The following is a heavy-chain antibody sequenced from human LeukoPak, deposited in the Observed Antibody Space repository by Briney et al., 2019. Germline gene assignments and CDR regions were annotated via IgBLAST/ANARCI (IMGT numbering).Heavy chain of an antibody. V-gene: IGHV4-59*01. Sequence: SETLSLTCNVSAGSISSYYWSWIRQPPGKGLEWIGYIYYSGSTNYNPSLKSRVTISVDTSKNQFSLKLSSVTAADTAVYYCASSYYYGSGSYYHFDYWGQGTLVTVSS. J-gene: IGHJ4*02. CDR2: IYYSGST. CDR3: ASSYYYGSGSYYHFDY. D-gene: IGHD3-10*01. CDR1: AGSISSYY.